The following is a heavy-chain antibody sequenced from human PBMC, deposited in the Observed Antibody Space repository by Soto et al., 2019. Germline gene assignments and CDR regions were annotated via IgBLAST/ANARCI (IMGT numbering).Heavy chain of an antibody. CDR2: INPNSGGT. J-gene: IGHJ4*02. D-gene: IGHD3-22*01. Sequence: ASVKVSCKASGYTFTGYYMHWVRQAPGQGLEWMGWINPNSGGTNYAQKFQGRVTMTRDTSISTAYMELSRLRSDDTAVYYCARDAYYYDSSEDYWGQGTLVTVS. CDR3: ARDAYYYDSSEDY. V-gene: IGHV1-2*02. CDR1: GYTFTGYY.